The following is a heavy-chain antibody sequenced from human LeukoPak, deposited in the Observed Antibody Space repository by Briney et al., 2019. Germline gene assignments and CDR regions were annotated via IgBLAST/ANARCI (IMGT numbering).Heavy chain of an antibody. V-gene: IGHV1-69*06. CDR1: GGTFSSYA. Sequence: VASVKVSCKASGGTFSSYAISWVRQAPGQGLEWMGGIIPIFGTANYAQKFQGRVTITADKSTSTAYMELSSLRSEDTAVCYCARSSIIAAAGPYYFDYWGQGTLVTVSS. CDR2: IIPIFGTA. D-gene: IGHD6-13*01. CDR3: ARSSIIAAAGPYYFDY. J-gene: IGHJ4*02.